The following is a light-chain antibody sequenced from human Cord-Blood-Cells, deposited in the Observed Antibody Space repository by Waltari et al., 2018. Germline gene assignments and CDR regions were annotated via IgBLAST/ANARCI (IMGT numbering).Light chain of an antibody. CDR2: EGS. CDR3: CSYAGSSTWV. J-gene: IGLJ3*02. Sequence: QSALTQPASVSGYPGQSITHSCTGTSSDVGSSNLVSWYQHDPGTAPKLMIYEGSKRPSGVSNRFSGSKSGNTASLTISGLQAEDEADYYCCSYAGSSTWVFGGGTKLTVL. V-gene: IGLV2-23*01. CDR1: SSDVGSSNL.